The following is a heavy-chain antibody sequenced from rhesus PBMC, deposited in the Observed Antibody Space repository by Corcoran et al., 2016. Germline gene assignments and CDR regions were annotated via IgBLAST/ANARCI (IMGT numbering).Heavy chain of an antibody. J-gene: IGHJ4*01. V-gene: IGHV4-122*02. CDR1: GYSISGYY. Sequence: QVQLQESGPGLVKPSETLSLTCAVSGYSISGYYWSWIRQAPGKGLEWIGDITYSGRTSCNPSLKRRVSISRDTSKNQFSLKLSTVTAADTAVYYCASRTGYSGSSYYFDYWGQGVLVTVSS. CDR2: ITYSGRT. D-gene: IGHD6-25*01. CDR3: ASRTGYSGSSYYFDY.